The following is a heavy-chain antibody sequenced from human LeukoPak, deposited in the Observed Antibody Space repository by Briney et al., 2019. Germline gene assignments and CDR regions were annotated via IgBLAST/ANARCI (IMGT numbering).Heavy chain of an antibody. J-gene: IGHJ4*02. Sequence: GGSLRLSCAASGFTVSSNYMSWVRQAPGKGLEWVSAISGSGGSTYYADSVKGRFTISRDNSKNTLYLQMNSLRAEDTAVYYCAKDVYYYGSGSYYNPFDYWGQGTLVTVSS. V-gene: IGHV3-23*01. CDR2: ISGSGGST. D-gene: IGHD3-10*01. CDR1: GFTVSSNY. CDR3: AKDVYYYGSGSYYNPFDY.